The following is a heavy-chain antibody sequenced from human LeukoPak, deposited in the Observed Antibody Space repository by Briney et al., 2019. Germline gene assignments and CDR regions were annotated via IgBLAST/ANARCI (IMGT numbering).Heavy chain of an antibody. CDR3: VRANDNYYYYYMDV. V-gene: IGHV3-21*01. CDR1: GFTLSSYS. J-gene: IGHJ6*03. Sequence: GGSLRLSCAASGFTLSSYSMNWVRQAPGKGLEWVSSISSSSSYIYDADSVKGRFTISRDNAKNSLYLQVNSLRVEDTAVYYCVRANDNYYYYYMDVWGKGTTVTIS. D-gene: IGHD3-9*01. CDR2: ISSSSSYI.